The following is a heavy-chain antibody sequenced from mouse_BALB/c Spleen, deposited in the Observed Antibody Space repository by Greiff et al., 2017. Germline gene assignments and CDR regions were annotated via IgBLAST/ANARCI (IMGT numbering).Heavy chain of an antibody. V-gene: IGHV3-8*02. CDR2: ISYSGST. J-gene: IGHJ3*01. CDR1: GDSITSGY. D-gene: IGHD2-12*01. Sequence: EVQLQQSGPSLVKPSQTLSLTCSVTGDSITSGYWNWIRKFPGNKLEYMGYISYSGSTYYNPSLKSRISITRDTSKNQYYLQLNSVTTEDTATYYCAREEKRPPWFAYWGQGTLVTVSA. CDR3: AREEKRPPWFAY.